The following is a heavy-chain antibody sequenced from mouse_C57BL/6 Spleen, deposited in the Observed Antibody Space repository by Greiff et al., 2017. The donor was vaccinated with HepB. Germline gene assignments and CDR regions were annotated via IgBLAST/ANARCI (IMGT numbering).Heavy chain of an antibody. CDR2: IDPSDSET. V-gene: IGHV1-52*01. CDR1: GYTFTSYW. CDR3: ARGGYSNVFYAMDY. J-gene: IGHJ4*01. D-gene: IGHD2-5*01. Sequence: VQLQQPGAELVRPGSSVKLSCKASGYTFTSYWMHWVKQRPIQGLEWTGNIDPSDSETHYNQKFKDKATLTVDKSSSTAYMQLSSLTSEDSAVYYCARGGYSNVFYAMDYWGQGTSVTVSS.